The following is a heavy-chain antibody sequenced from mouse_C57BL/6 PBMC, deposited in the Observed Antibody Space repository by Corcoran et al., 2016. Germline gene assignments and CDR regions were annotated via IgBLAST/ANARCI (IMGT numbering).Heavy chain of an antibody. D-gene: IGHD3-2*02. J-gene: IGHJ2*01. CDR2: IYPRSGNT. CDR1: GYTFTSYG. CDR3: ARWAHSSGYYFDY. V-gene: IGHV1-81*01. Sequence: QVQMQQSGAELARPGASVKLSCKASGYTFTSYGISWVKQRTGQGLEWIGEIYPRSGNTYYNEKFKGKATLTADKSSSTAYRELRSLTSEDSAVYFCARWAHSSGYYFDYWGQGTTLTVSS.